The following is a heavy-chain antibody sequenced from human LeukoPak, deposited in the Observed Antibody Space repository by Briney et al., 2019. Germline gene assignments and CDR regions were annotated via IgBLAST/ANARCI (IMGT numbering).Heavy chain of an antibody. J-gene: IGHJ4*02. V-gene: IGHV4-34*01. D-gene: IGHD4-23*01. CDR2: INHSGST. CDR1: GGSFNTYY. Sequence: SETLSLTCALYGGSFNTYYWSWIRQPPGKGLEWIGEINHSGSTNYNPSLKSRVTMSIDTSKNQFSLKVNSVTAADTAVYFWGRLTPVADITVARDYWGQGTLVTVSS. CDR3: GRLTPVADITVARDY.